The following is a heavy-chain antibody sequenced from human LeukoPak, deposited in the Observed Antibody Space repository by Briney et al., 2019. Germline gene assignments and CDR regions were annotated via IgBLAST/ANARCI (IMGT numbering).Heavy chain of an antibody. CDR2: IYPGDSDT. CDR1: GYSFTSYW. D-gene: IGHD6-13*01. V-gene: IGHV5-51*01. Sequence: AGESLKISCKGSGYSFTSYWIGWVRQMPGKGLEWMGIIYPGDSDTRYSPSFQGQVTISADKSINTAYLQWGGLKASDTAIYYCVRFGLTSSLDYWGQGTLVTVSS. CDR3: VRFGLTSSLDY. J-gene: IGHJ4*02.